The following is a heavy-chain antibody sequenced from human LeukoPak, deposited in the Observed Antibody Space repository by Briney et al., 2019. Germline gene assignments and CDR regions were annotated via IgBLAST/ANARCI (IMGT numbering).Heavy chain of an antibody. V-gene: IGHV5-51*01. J-gene: IGHJ1*01. CDR2: IYAGDSDT. Sequence: GESLKISFKASGYPFSNYYIGWVRRMPGKGVEWMGIIYAGDSDTKYSPSFQGQVTISVDRSIRTAYLQWNSLKASDTAIYYCGKIATEYFQEGGQGTLVTVSS. CDR3: GKIATEYFQE. D-gene: IGHD2/OR15-2a*01. CDR1: GYPFSNYY.